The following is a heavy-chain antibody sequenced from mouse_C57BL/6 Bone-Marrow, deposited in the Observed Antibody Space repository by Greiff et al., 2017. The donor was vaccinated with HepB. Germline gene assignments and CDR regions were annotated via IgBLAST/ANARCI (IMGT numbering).Heavy chain of an antibody. V-gene: IGHV1-55*01. CDR3: ASGGYGNYFDY. J-gene: IGHJ2*01. CDR1: GYTFTSYW. CDR2: IYPGSGST. D-gene: IGHD2-1*01. Sequence: QVQLQQPGAELVKPGASVKMSCKASGYTFTSYWITWVKQRPGQGLEWIGDIYPGSGSTNYSEKFKSKATLTVDTSSSTAYMQLSSLTSGDSAVYYCASGGYGNYFDYWGEGTALAVSS.